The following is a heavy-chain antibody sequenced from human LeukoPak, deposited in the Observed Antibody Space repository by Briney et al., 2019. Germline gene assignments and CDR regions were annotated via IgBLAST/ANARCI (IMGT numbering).Heavy chain of an antibody. J-gene: IGHJ6*03. D-gene: IGHD3-9*01. CDR2: IIPIFGTA. CDR3: ARGSTLLTGYYSWYYYYYMDV. V-gene: IGHV1-69*05. Sequence: ASVKVSCKASGGSFTFTSHAISWVRQAPGQGLEWMGGIIPIFGTANYAQKFQGRVTITTDESTSTAYMELSSLRSEDTAVYYCARGSTLLTGYYSWYYYYYMDVWGKGTTVTVSS. CDR1: GGSFTFTSHA.